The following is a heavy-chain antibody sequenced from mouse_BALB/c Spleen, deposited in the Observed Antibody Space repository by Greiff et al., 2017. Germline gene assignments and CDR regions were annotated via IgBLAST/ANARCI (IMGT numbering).Heavy chain of an antibody. CDR2: IDPENGDT. CDR3: PPSMMSYAMDY. V-gene: IGHV14-4*02. Sequence: DQLQQSGAELVRSGASVKLSCAASGFNIKDYYMHWVKQRPEQGLEWIGWIDPENGDTEYAPKFQGKATMTADTSSNTAYLQLSSLTSEDTAVYYCPPSMMSYAMDYWGQGTSVTVSA. CDR1: GFNIKDYY. D-gene: IGHD2-3*01. J-gene: IGHJ4*01.